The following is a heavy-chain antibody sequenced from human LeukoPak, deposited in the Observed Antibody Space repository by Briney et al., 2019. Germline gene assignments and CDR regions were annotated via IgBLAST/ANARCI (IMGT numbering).Heavy chain of an antibody. CDR1: GFTFSSYA. CDR3: ARDLTNKYSSSSFDY. J-gene: IGHJ4*02. V-gene: IGHV3-30-3*01. CDR2: ISYDGSNK. D-gene: IGHD6-6*01. Sequence: GGSLRLSCAASGFTFSSYAMHWVRQAPGKGLEWVAVISYDGSNKYYADSVKGRFTISRDNSKNTLYLQMNSLRAEDTAVYYCARDLTNKYSSSSFDYWGQGTLVTVSS.